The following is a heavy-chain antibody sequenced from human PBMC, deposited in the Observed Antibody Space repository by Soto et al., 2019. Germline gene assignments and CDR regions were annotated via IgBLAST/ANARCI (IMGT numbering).Heavy chain of an antibody. J-gene: IGHJ4*02. D-gene: IGHD3-3*01. CDR2: IFWDDDK. Sequence: QLTLKESGPTLVKPTQTLTLTCTFSGFSLSNSGVAVGWIRQAPRKAPEWLAFIFWDDDKRYSTSLENRLTITKDTSTNQLVLTMTNMDPVDTATYYCARIFDFWSGYYFAYWGRGTLVTVSS. CDR1: GFSLSNSGVA. CDR3: ARIFDFWSGYYFAY. V-gene: IGHV2-5*02.